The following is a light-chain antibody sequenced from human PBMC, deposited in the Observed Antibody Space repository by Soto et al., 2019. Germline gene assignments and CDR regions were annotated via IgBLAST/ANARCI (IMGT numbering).Light chain of an antibody. CDR2: DAS. J-gene: IGKJ4*01. Sequence: EIVLTQSPATLSLSPGERATLSCRASQSVSSYLAWYQQKPGPAPRLLIYDASNRATGIPARFSGSGSVTDFTLTICSLEPEDFSVYYCQHRSNWPLTFGGGTKVEIK. CDR3: QHRSNWPLT. V-gene: IGKV3-11*01. CDR1: QSVSSY.